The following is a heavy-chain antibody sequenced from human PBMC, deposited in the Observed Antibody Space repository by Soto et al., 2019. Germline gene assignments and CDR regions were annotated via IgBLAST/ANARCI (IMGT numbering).Heavy chain of an antibody. V-gene: IGHV4-31*03. D-gene: IGHD3-22*01. CDR1: GGSISSGGYY. CDR3: ARDRANYYDSSGPMAFDI. CDR2: IYYSGST. Sequence: QVQLQESGPGLVKPSQTLSLTCTVSGGSISSGGYYWSWIRQHPGKGLEWIGYIYYSGSTYYNPSLKSRVTISVDTSKNPFSLKLSSVTAADTAVYYCARDRANYYDSSGPMAFDIWGQGTMVTVSS. J-gene: IGHJ3*02.